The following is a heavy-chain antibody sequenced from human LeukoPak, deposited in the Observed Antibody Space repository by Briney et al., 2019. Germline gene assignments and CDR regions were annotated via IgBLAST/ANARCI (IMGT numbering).Heavy chain of an antibody. CDR3: VKTFVAVANGIDY. D-gene: IGHD6-19*01. V-gene: IGHV3-23*01. CDR1: GFTFSSYA. Sequence: GGSLRLSCAASGFTFSSYAMSWVCHAPGKGLEWVSVISGGGTSTHYADSAKGRFTISKDNSRNTLYLPMNSLRTEERAVDNCVKTFVAVANGIDYWGQGTLVTVSS. CDR2: ISGGGTST. J-gene: IGHJ4*02.